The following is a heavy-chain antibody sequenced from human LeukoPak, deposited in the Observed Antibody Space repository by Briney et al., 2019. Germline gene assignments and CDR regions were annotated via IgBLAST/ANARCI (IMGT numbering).Heavy chain of an antibody. CDR2: ISAYNGNT. CDR1: GGTFSSYA. CDR3: ARVRPTRRGYSYGRIFDY. V-gene: IGHV1-18*01. D-gene: IGHD5-18*01. J-gene: IGHJ4*02. Sequence: VASVKVSCKASGGTFSSYAISWVRQAPGQGLEWMGWISAYNGNTNYAQKLQGRVTMTTDTSTSTAYMELRSLRSDDTAVYYCARVRPTRRGYSYGRIFDYWGQGTLVTVSS.